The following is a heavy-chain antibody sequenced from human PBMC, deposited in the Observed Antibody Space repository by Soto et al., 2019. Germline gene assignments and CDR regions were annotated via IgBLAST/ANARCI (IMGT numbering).Heavy chain of an antibody. CDR2: IDNSGGIT. D-gene: IGHD5-18*01. Sequence: GGSLRLSCAASGFTFSTYAMSWVRQAPGKGLEWVSTIDNSGGITYYADSVKGRFTISRDNSKNTLYLQMNSLRAEDTAVYYCAKGGYNYGFLFDCWGQGTLVTAPQ. CDR3: AKGGYNYGFLFDC. V-gene: IGHV3-23*05. CDR1: GFTFSTYA. J-gene: IGHJ4*02.